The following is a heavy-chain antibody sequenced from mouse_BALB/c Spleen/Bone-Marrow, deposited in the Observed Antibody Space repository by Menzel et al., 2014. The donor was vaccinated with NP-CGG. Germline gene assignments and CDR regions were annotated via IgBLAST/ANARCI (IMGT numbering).Heavy chain of an antibody. D-gene: IGHD1-1*01. CDR3: ARGLLRYFAMDY. CDR2: IWAGGST. V-gene: IGHV2-9*02. Sequence: VQLQQSGPGLVAPSQSLSITCTVSGFSLTSYGVHWVRQPPGKGLEWLGVIWAGGSTNYNSALMSRLSISKDNSKSQVFLKMNSLQTDNTAMYYCARGLLRYFAMDYWGQGTSVTVSS. CDR1: GFSLTSYG. J-gene: IGHJ4*01.